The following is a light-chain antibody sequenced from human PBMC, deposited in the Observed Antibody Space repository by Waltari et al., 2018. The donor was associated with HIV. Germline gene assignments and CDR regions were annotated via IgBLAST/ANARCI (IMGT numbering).Light chain of an antibody. CDR2: EVN. CDR1: SSDLGRYDY. J-gene: IGLJ2*01. CDR3: SSYAGINPVI. Sequence: QSALTQPPSASGSLGQSVTISCTGRSSDLGRYDYVSWYQQHPGKAPKLLIFEVNKRPSGVPDRFSGSKSGNTASLTVSGLQAEDEAEYSCSSYAGINPVIFGGGTTLTVL. V-gene: IGLV2-8*01.